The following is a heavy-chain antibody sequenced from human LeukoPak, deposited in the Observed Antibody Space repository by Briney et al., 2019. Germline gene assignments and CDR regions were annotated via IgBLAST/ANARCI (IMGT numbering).Heavy chain of an antibody. J-gene: IGHJ4*02. CDR3: ATPLDYYDSSGYHQGGD. Sequence: GGSLRLSCAASGFTFSRHLMTWVRQAPGKGLEWVANIKEDGTNKNYVDSVKGRFTISRDNAKNSLYLQMNSLRAEDTAVYYCATPLDYYDSSGYHQGGDWGQGTLVTVSS. V-gene: IGHV3-7*03. CDR1: GFTFSRHL. CDR2: IKEDGTNK. D-gene: IGHD3-22*01.